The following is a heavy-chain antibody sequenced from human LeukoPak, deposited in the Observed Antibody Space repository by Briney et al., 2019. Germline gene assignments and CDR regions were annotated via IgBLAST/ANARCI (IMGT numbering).Heavy chain of an antibody. CDR2: IRYDGSNK. V-gene: IGHV3-30*02. CDR1: GFTFSSYG. CDR3: AKERGSREASFDY. D-gene: IGHD3-16*01. Sequence: GGSLRLSCAASGFTFSSYGMHWVRQAPGKGLEWVAFIRYDGSNKYYADSVKGRFTISRDNSKNTLYLQMNSLRAEDTAVYYCAKERGSREASFDYWGQGTLVTVSS. J-gene: IGHJ4*02.